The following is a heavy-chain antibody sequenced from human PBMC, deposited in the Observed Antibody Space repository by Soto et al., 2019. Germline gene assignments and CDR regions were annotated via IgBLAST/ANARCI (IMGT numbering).Heavy chain of an antibody. V-gene: IGHV5-51*01. CDR2: FYPGDSDA. J-gene: IGHJ4*02. CDR1: GYSFTNYW. Sequence: GESLKISCRGSGYSFTNYWIGWVRQMPGKGLEWMGSFYPGDSDARYSPSFQGQVSFSADESISTAYLQWSSLKASDTAMYYCVRNSGSYNADFWGQGTLVTVSS. CDR3: VRNSGSYNADF. D-gene: IGHD1-26*01.